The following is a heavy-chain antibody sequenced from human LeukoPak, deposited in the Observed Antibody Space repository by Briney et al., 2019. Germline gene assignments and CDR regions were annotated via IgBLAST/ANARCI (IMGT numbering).Heavy chain of an antibody. V-gene: IGHV3-21*01. Sequence: GGSLRLSCAASGFTFSSYSMNWVRQAPGKGLEWVSSISSSSSYIYYADSVKGRFTISRDNAKNSLYLQMNSLRAEDTAVYYCARDLYYYDSSGYYYAGGNGVYFDYWGQGTLVTVSS. CDR2: ISSSSSYI. CDR3: ARDLYYYDSSGYYYAGGNGVYFDY. J-gene: IGHJ4*02. D-gene: IGHD3-22*01. CDR1: GFTFSSYS.